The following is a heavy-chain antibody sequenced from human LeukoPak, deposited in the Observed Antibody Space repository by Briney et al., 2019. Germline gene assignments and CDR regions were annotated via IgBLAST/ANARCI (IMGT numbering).Heavy chain of an antibody. V-gene: IGHV3-7*01. CDR1: GFTFSSYW. Sequence: GGSLRLSRAASGFTFSSYWMSWVRQAPGKGLEWVANIKQDGSEKYYVDSVKGRFTISRDNAKNSLYLQMNSLRAEDTAVYYCATGPYCSSTSCYKPNDYWGQGTLVTVSS. CDR3: ATGPYCSSTSCYKPNDY. J-gene: IGHJ4*02. CDR2: IKQDGSEK. D-gene: IGHD2-2*02.